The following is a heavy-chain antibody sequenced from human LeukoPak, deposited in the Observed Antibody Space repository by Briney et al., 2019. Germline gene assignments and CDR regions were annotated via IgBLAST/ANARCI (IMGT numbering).Heavy chain of an antibody. D-gene: IGHD3-16*01. Sequence: ASVKVSCKASGYTFTGYYMHWVRQAPGQGLEWMGWILPKSGETHYAQNFEGRLTVTRDTSTRAVYMLLTSLTSDDTAVYFCVRDWNWGPDHWGQGTLVTVFS. CDR3: VRDWNWGPDH. J-gene: IGHJ4*02. CDR2: ILPKSGET. CDR1: GYTFTGYY. V-gene: IGHV1-2*02.